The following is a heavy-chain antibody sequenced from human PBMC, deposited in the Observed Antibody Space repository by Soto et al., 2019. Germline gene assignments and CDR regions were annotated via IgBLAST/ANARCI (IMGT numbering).Heavy chain of an antibody. V-gene: IGHV1-2*02. D-gene: IGHD3-3*01. CDR2: INPNSGGT. Sequence: ASVKVSCKASGYTFTGCYMHWVRQAPGQGLEWMGWINPNSGGTNYAQKFQGRVTMTRDTSISTAYMELSRLRSDDTAVYYCARVRLRFLEWFFDYWRQGTLVTVS. J-gene: IGHJ4*02. CDR3: ARVRLRFLEWFFDY. CDR1: GYTFTGCY.